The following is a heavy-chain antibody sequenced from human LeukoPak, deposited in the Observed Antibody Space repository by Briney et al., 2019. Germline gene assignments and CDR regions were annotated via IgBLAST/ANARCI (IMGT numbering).Heavy chain of an antibody. CDR2: INWNGGST. J-gene: IGHJ4*02. V-gene: IGHV3-20*04. CDR1: GFTFDDYG. Sequence: GGSLRLSCAAAGFTFDDYGMSWVRQAPGKWLEWVSCINWNGGSTGHADSVEGRFTISRDSAKNSLYLQMNSLRAEDTALYYCARDGYGYSYDYWGQGTLVTVSS. CDR3: ARDGYGYSYDY. D-gene: IGHD5-18*01.